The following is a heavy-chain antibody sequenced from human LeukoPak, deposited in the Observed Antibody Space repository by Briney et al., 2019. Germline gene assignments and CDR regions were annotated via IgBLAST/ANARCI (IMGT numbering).Heavy chain of an antibody. CDR2: ISSSGNTI. Sequence: GESLRLSCAATGFIFSDYYMSWIRQAPGKGLEWVSYISSSGNTINYADSVKGRFTISRDNARNSLYLLMNSLRAEDTAVYYCSRDAGSYSSNYCGQGTLVTVSS. J-gene: IGHJ4*02. V-gene: IGHV3-11*04. CDR3: SRDAGSYSSNY. CDR1: GFIFSDYY. D-gene: IGHD6-13*01.